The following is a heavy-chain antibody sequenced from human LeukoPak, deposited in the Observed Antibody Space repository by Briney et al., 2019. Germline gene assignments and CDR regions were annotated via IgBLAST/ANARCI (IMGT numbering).Heavy chain of an antibody. CDR3: AKDGEEGCADY. CDR2: IIPIFGTT. Sequence: ASVKVSCKASGGTFSNYAISWVRQAPGQGLEWMGGIIPIFGTTNYAQKFQGRVTITTDESTSTAYMELSSLRSEDTAVYYCAKDGEEGCADYWGQGTLVTVSS. D-gene: IGHD3-10*01. CDR1: GGTFSNYA. J-gene: IGHJ4*02. V-gene: IGHV1-69*05.